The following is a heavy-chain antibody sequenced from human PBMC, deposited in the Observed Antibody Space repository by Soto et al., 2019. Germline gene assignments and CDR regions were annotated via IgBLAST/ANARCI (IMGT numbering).Heavy chain of an antibody. CDR2: ISSSGSTI. CDR1: GFTFSSYE. V-gene: IGHV3-48*03. Sequence: PGGSLRLSCAASGFTFSSYEMNRVRQAPGKGLEWVSYISSSGSTIYYADSVKGRFTISRDNAKNSLYLQMNSLRAEDTAVYYCASLSLNIAAPDVWGQGTTVTVSS. D-gene: IGHD6-13*01. J-gene: IGHJ6*02. CDR3: ASLSLNIAAPDV.